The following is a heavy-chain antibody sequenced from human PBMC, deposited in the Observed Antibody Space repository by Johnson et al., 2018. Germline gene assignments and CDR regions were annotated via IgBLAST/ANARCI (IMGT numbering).Heavy chain of an antibody. J-gene: IGHJ6*02. CDR1: GYTFTRYA. V-gene: IGHV1-3*01. D-gene: IGHD1-7*01. CDR3: AKSEEAGTTAYLRVDYYYYYGMDV. Sequence: VQLVESGAEVTKPGASVKVSCKASGYTFTRYAIHWVRQAPGQRLEWRGWIIAGNGNTKYSQKFQRRVTISWDTSASPAYMELSSLSSEDTAVYYCAKSEEAGTTAYLRVDYYYYYGMDVWGQGTTVTVSS. CDR2: IIAGNGNT.